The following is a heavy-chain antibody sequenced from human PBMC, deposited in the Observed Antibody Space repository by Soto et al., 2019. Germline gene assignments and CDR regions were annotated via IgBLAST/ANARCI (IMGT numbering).Heavy chain of an antibody. J-gene: IGHJ6*02. D-gene: IGHD6-13*01. CDR1: GFTFSSYG. CDR2: IWYDGSNK. CDR3: ARDEIAAARSDGMDV. Sequence: GGSLRLSCAASGFTFSSYGMHWVRQAPGKGLEWVAVIWYDGSNKYYADSAKGRFTISRDNSKNTLYLQMNSLRAEDTAVYYCARDEIAAARSDGMDVWGQGTTVTVS. V-gene: IGHV3-33*01.